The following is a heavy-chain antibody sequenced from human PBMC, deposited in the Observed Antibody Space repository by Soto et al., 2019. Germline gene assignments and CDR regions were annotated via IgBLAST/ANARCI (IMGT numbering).Heavy chain of an antibody. V-gene: IGHV3-48*01. CDR3: TRDHGYGYGMDV. CDR1: GFTFSTYS. CDR2: ITKSSRTI. J-gene: IGHJ6*02. Sequence: EVQLVESGGGLVQPGVSLRLSCAASGFTFSTYSMNCVRQAPGKGLEWISYITKSSRTIYYADSAKGRFTISRDNAKNSLYLQMNSLRGEDTAVYYCTRDHGYGYGMDVWGQGTTVTGSS. D-gene: IGHD5-18*01.